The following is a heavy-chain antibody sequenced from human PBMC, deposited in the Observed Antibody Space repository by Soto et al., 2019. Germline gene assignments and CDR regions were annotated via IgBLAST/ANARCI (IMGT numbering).Heavy chain of an antibody. J-gene: IGHJ4*02. CDR2: IWYDGSNK. V-gene: IGHV3-33*01. D-gene: IGHD1-7*01. CDR3: ARDHNRNYAGGDY. Sequence: GGSLRLSCAASGFTFSSYGMHWVRQAPGKGLEWVAVIWYDGSNKYYADSVKGRFTISRDNSKNTLYLQMNSLRAEDTAVYYCARDHNRNYAGGDYWGQGTLVTISS. CDR1: GFTFSSYG.